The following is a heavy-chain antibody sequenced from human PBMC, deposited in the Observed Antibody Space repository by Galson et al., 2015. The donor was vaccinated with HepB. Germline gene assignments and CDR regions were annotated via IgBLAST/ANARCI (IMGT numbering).Heavy chain of an antibody. D-gene: IGHD3-10*01. CDR2: ISAYNGNT. CDR3: ARQGVRGTMVRGAIAYYYYGMDV. Sequence: SVKVSCKASGYTFTSYGISWVRQAPGQGLEWMGWISAYNGNTNYAQKLQGRVTMTTDTPTSTAYMELRSLRSDDTAMYYCARQGVRGTMVRGAIAYYYYGMDVWGQGTTVTVSS. CDR1: GYTFTSYG. J-gene: IGHJ6*02. V-gene: IGHV1-18*04.